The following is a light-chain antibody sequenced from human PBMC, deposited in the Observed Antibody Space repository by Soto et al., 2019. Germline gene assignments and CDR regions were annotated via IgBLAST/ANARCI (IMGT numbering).Light chain of an antibody. CDR3: QQYNSTSKT. J-gene: IGKJ1*01. CDR1: QSISDW. CDR2: DAS. V-gene: IGKV1-5*01. Sequence: DIQMTQSPSTLSASVGDRVTITCRASQSISDWLAWYQQKPGRAPKLLVYDASILESGVPSRFGGSGSGTDFALTIRSMQTDDFANYYCQQYNSTSKTFGPGTKVDIK.